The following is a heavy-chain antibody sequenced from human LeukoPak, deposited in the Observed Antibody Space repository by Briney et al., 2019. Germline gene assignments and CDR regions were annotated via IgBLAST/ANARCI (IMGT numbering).Heavy chain of an antibody. V-gene: IGHV1-2*02. J-gene: IGHJ4*02. D-gene: IGHD2-2*02. CDR1: GYTFTGYY. CDR3: ARDALGYCSSTSCYTANY. Sequence: ASVKVSCKASGYTFTGYYMHWVRQAPGQGLEWMGWINPNSGGTDYAQKFQGRVTMTSDTSISTAYMELSRLRSDDTAVYYCARDALGYCSSTSCYTANYWGQGTLVTVSS. CDR2: INPNSGGT.